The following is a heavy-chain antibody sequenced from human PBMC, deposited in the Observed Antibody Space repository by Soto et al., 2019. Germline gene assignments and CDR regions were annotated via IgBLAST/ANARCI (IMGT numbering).Heavy chain of an antibody. Sequence: SETLSLTCSVSGASVSRNYWGWIRQTPEKGLEFIGHIRHTGDTTESPPLTSRIVLSIDTSNNRFSLKPFSMTPADTAVYFCARLVYDQVWNSYYFDLWGQGSLVTVSS. J-gene: IGHJ4*02. D-gene: IGHD1-7*01. CDR1: GASVSRNY. CDR3: ARLVYDQVWNSYYFDL. V-gene: IGHV4-59*02. CDR2: IRHTGDT.